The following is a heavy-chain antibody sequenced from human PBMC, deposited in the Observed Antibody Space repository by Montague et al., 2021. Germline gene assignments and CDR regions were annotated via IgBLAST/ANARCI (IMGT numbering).Heavy chain of an antibody. CDR3: AREWSGFDF. J-gene: IGHJ3*01. Sequence: SETLSLTCTVSGASMNTYKWNWIRQPPGKGLEWIGYIYSSGNTNYNPSLKSRVTISVDTSRNQFSLEFSSVTAADTAMYYCAREWSGFDFWGHGTMVTVSS. V-gene: IGHV4-59*01. D-gene: IGHD1-26*01. CDR1: GASMNTYK. CDR2: IYSSGNT.